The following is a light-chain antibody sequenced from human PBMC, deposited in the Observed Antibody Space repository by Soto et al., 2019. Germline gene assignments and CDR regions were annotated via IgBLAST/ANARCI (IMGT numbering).Light chain of an antibody. Sequence: DLQMTQSPSSLSASVGDRVTITCRASQSISPFLNWYQQKPGKAPKLLIYGASSLQSGVPSRFSGSGSGTDFTLTINNLQPEDFATYICQQSFGRFTFGPGTTVDI. CDR3: QQSFGRFT. CDR1: QSISPF. J-gene: IGKJ3*01. CDR2: GAS. V-gene: IGKV1-39*01.